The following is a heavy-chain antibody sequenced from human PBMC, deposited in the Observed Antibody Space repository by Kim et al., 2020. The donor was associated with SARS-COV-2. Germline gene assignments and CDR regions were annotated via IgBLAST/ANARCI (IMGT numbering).Heavy chain of an antibody. CDR1: GFTFSDYY. V-gene: IGHV3-11*04. J-gene: IGHJ4*02. CDR2: ISSSGSTI. CDR3: ATQTPWGYFDY. Sequence: GGSLRLSCAASGFTFSDYYMSWIRQAPGKGLEWVSYISSSGSTIYYADSVKGRFTISRDNAKNSLYLQMNSLRAEDTAVYYCATQTPWGYFDYWGQGTLVTVSS. D-gene: IGHD3-16*01.